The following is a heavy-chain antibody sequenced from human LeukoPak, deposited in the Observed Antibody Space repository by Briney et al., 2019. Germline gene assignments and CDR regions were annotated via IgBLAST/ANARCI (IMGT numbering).Heavy chain of an antibody. CDR2: IDTNTGGT. Sequence: ASVKVSCKASGYRFTDYWIQWVRQAPGQGLEWMGWIDTNTGGTVYAQKFQGRVTMTRDTSLTTSYMDLSRLTSDDTAVYYCARGGSFHEFDIWGQGTMVIVSS. CDR1: GYRFTDYW. CDR3: ARGGSFHEFDI. D-gene: IGHD3-10*01. J-gene: IGHJ3*02. V-gene: IGHV1-2*02.